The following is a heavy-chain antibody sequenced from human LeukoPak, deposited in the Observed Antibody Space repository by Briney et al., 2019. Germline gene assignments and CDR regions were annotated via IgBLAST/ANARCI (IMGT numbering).Heavy chain of an antibody. V-gene: IGHV5-51*01. CDR2: IYPGDSDT. CDR1: GYSFTSYW. D-gene: IGHD3-3*01. J-gene: IGHJ5*02. CDR3: ASLYDFWSGWFDP. Sequence: GESLMISCKGSGYSFTSYWIGWVRQMPGKGLEWMGIIYPGDSDTRYSPSFQGQVTISADKSISTAYLQWSSLKASDTAMYYCASLYDFWSGWFDPWGQGTLVTVSS.